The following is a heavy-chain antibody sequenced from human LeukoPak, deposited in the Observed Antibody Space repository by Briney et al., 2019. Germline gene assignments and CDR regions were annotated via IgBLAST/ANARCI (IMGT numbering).Heavy chain of an antibody. D-gene: IGHD6-13*01. J-gene: IGHJ6*02. V-gene: IGHV1-18*01. Sequence: ASVKVSCKASGYTFTSYGISWVRQAPGQGLEWMGWISAYNGNTNYAQKLQGRVTMTTDTSTSTAYMELRSLRSDDTAVYYCARYYSSSWSLYYGTDVWGQGTTVTVSS. CDR1: GYTFTSYG. CDR2: ISAYNGNT. CDR3: ARYYSSSWSLYYGTDV.